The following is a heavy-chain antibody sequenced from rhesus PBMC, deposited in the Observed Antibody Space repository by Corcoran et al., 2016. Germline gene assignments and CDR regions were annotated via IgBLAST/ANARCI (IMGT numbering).Heavy chain of an antibody. J-gene: IGHJ5-2*02. CDR1: GYSFTSYW. V-gene: IGHV5-20*02. D-gene: IGHD1-44*01. CDR2: IDPSDSDT. CDR3: AMEPTTTQLDV. Sequence: EVQLVQSGAEVKRPGESLKISCKTSGYSFTSYWISWVRQLPGKGLEWVWAIDPSDSDTRYSPSFQGQVTISADKSISTAYLQWSSLKASDTATYYCAMEPTTTQLDVWGRGVLVTVSS.